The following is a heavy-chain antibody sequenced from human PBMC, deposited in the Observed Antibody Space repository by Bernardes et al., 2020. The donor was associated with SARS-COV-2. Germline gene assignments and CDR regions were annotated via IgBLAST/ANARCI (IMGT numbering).Heavy chain of an antibody. D-gene: IGHD3-10*01. CDR3: SRERRAMVRGLAVGPRWFDP. CDR1: GGPISSYY. CDR2: IYYSGST. J-gene: IGHJ5*02. Sequence: SETLSLTCTVSGGPISSYYWSWIRQPPGKGLEWIGYIYYSGSTNYNPSLKSRVTISVDTSKNQFSLKLSSVTAADTAVYYCSRERRAMVRGLAVGPRWFDPWGQGTLVTVSS. V-gene: IGHV4-59*01.